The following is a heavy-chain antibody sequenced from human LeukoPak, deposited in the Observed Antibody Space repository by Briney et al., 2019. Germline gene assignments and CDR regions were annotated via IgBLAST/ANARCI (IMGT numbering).Heavy chain of an antibody. V-gene: IGHV4-4*07. CDR3: ARDPYGVEGKNYFDY. D-gene: IGHD4-17*01. CDR1: GASISSYD. CDR2: IYTSGDT. J-gene: IGHJ4*02. Sequence: SETLSLTCTVSGASISSYDWSWTRQPAGKGLEWIGRIYTSGDTKYNPSLKSRATMSVDMSKNQVSLKLNSVTAADTAVYYCARDPYGVEGKNYFDYWGQGALVTVSS.